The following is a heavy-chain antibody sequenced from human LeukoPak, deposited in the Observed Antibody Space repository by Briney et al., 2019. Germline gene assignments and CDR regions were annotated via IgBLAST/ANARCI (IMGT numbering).Heavy chain of an antibody. J-gene: IGHJ5*02. D-gene: IGHD6-19*01. Sequence: SETLSLTCAVYGGSFSGYYWSWIRQPPGKGLEWIREINHSGSTNYNPSLKSRVTISVDKSKNQFSLKLSSVTAADTAVYYCARRGGSGWLKNWFDPWGQGTLVTVSS. V-gene: IGHV4-34*01. CDR2: INHSGST. CDR3: ARRGGSGWLKNWFDP. CDR1: GGSFSGYY.